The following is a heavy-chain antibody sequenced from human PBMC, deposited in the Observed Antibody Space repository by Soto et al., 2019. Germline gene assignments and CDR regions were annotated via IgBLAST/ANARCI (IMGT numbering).Heavy chain of an antibody. D-gene: IGHD2-2*01. V-gene: IGHV4-34*01. CDR2: INHSGST. CDR3: ARGPSSIVVVPAASPMDV. CDR1: GGSFSGYY. Sequence: PSETLSLTCAVYGGSFSGYYWSWIRQPPGKGLEWIGEINHSGSTNYNPSLKSRVTISVDTSKNQFSLKLSSVTAADTAVYYCARGPSSIVVVPAASPMDVWGQGTTVTVSS. J-gene: IGHJ6*02.